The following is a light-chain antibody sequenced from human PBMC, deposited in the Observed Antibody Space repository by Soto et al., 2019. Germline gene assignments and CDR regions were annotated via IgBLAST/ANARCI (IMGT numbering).Light chain of an antibody. V-gene: IGKV1-39*01. CDR3: QQSFSAPYT. J-gene: IGKJ2*01. Sequence: DIQMTQSPSSLSASVGDRVTISCRASQSISSHLNWYQQKPGKAPKLLIYAATALPSGVPSRLSGGGSGTDFTLTISSLQPEDFATYYCQQSFSAPYTFGQGTKLETK. CDR2: AAT. CDR1: QSISSH.